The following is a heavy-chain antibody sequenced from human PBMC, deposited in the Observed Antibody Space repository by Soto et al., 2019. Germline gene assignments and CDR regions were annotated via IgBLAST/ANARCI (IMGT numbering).Heavy chain of an antibody. CDR3: ARDRRMVVPNYYYGMDV. D-gene: IGHD3-22*01. V-gene: IGHV4-59*01. J-gene: IGHJ6*02. CDR2: IYYSGST. Sequence: LSLTCTVSGGPISSYYWSWIRQPPGKGLEWIGYIYYSGSTNYNPSLKSRVTISVDTSKNQFSLKLSSVTAADTAVYYCARDRRMVVPNYYYGMDVWGQGTTVTVSS. CDR1: GGPISSYY.